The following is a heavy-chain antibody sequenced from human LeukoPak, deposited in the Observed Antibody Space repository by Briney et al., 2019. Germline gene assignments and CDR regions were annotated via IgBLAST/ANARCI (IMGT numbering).Heavy chain of an antibody. V-gene: IGHV3-21*06. Sequence: GGSLRLSCAASGFSFSSYGMSWFRQAPGKGLEWVSSVNPSHAYQFYADSVKGRFTISRDNVKNSLFLQMDSLRAEDTAVYYCARDRDYYDSNSFSPDAFDIWGQGTMVTVSS. CDR2: VNPSHAYQ. J-gene: IGHJ3*02. CDR1: GFSFSSYG. D-gene: IGHD3-22*01. CDR3: ARDRDYYDSNSFSPDAFDI.